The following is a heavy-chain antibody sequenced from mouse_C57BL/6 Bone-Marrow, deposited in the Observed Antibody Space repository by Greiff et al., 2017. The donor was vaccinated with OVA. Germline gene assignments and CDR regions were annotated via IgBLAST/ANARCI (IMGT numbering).Heavy chain of an antibody. Sequence: QVQLKESGPELVKPGASVKISCKASGYAFSSSWMNWVKQRPGKGLEWIGRIYPGDGDTNYNGKFKGKATLTAAKSSSTAYMQLSSLTSEDSAVYFCARIYYGNYYAMDYWGQGTSVTVSS. J-gene: IGHJ4*01. D-gene: IGHD1-1*01. CDR3: ARIYYGNYYAMDY. CDR2: IYPGDGDT. CDR1: GYAFSSSW. V-gene: IGHV1-82*01.